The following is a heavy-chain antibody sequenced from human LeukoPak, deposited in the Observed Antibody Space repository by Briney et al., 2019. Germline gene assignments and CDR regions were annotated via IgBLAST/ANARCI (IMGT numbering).Heavy chain of an antibody. CDR3: ATVSRGVGTSWGWPDAFDI. CDR2: IIPIFGTA. J-gene: IGHJ3*02. V-gene: IGHV1-69*13. CDR1: GGTFSSYA. D-gene: IGHD2-2*01. Sequence: SVKVSCKASGGTFSSYAISWVRQAPGQGLEWMGGIIPIFGTANYAQKFQGRVTITADESTSTAYMELSSLRSEDAAVYYCATVSRGVGTSWGWPDAFDIWGQGTMVTVSS.